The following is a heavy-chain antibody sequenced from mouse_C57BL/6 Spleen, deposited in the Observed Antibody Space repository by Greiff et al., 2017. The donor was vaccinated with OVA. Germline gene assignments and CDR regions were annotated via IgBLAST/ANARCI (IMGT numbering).Heavy chain of an antibody. CDR1: GYTFTSYW. J-gene: IGHJ2*01. CDR3: ARGVYDYDESFDY. CDR2: IHPTSGST. Sequence: VQLQQPGAELVKPGASVKLSCKASGYTFTSYWMPWVKQRPGQGLEWIGMIHPTSGSTNYNEKFKSKATLTVDKSSSTAYMQLSSLTSEDSAVYDCARGVYDYDESFDYWGQGTTLTVSS. V-gene: IGHV1-64*01. D-gene: IGHD2-4*01.